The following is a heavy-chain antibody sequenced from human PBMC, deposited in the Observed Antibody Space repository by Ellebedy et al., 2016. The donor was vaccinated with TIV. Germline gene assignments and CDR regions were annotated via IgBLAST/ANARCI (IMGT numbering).Heavy chain of an antibody. J-gene: IGHJ4*02. CDR2: INPSGGST. D-gene: IGHD6-13*01. CDR1: GYSFTSYY. V-gene: IGHV1-46*01. CDR3: ARCRYSSSWYSD. Sequence: AASVKVSCKASGYSFTSYYMHWARQAPGQGLEWMGIINPSGGSTSYAQKFQGRVTMTRDTSTSTVYMELRSLRSEDTAVYYCARCRYSSSWYSDWGQGTLVTVSS.